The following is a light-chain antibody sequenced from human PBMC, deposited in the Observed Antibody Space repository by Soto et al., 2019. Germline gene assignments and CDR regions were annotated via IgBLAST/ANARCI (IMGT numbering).Light chain of an antibody. Sequence: DIQMTQSPSSLSASVGDRATITCRASQSISSTLAWYQHKPGKAPELLIYAASTLPSGVPSRFSGSGSGTDFILTISSLHPEDVANYYRQEHNRPPFTFGPGTKVNFK. CDR2: AAS. J-gene: IGKJ3*01. CDR3: QEHNRPPFT. V-gene: IGKV1-27*01. CDR1: QSISST.